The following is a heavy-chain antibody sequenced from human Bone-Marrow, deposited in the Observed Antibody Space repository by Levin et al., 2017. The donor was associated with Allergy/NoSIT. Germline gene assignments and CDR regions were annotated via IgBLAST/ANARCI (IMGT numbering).Heavy chain of an antibody. D-gene: IGHD3-22*01. CDR3: ARDQLMIVATGGDY. CDR2: IYHSGST. V-gene: IGHV4-38-2*02. Sequence: TSETLSLTCTVSGYSISSGYYWGWIRQPPGKGLEWIGSIYHSGSTYYNPSLKSRVTISVDTSKNQFSLKLSSVTAADTAVYYCARDQLMIVATGGDYWGQGTLVTVSS. J-gene: IGHJ4*02. CDR1: GYSISSGYY.